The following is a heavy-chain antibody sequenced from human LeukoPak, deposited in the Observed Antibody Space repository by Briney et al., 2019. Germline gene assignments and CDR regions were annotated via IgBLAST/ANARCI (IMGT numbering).Heavy chain of an antibody. J-gene: IGHJ4*02. CDR3: ARKGVSDLYYFDS. CDR1: DGSISSYY. CDR2: IYYSGST. V-gene: IGHV4-59*08. Sequence: PPETPSLTCTVSDGSISSYYWSWIWQPPGKGLEWMGNIYYSGSTNYNSSLKSRVTISVDTSKNQISLKLRSVTAADTAVYYCARKGVSDLYYFDSWGQGTLVTVSS. D-gene: IGHD3-16*01.